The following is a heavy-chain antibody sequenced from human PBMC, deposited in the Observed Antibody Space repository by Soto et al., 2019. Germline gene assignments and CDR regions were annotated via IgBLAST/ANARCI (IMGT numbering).Heavy chain of an antibody. D-gene: IGHD5-12*01. CDR1: GWSFSGYY. Sequence: SETLALTCAVYGWSFSGYYWSWIRQPPGKGLEWIGEINHSGSTNYNPSLKSRVTISVDTSKNQFSLKLSSVTAADTAVYYCARVTISYSGYDLAPRYYFDYWGQGTLVTV. V-gene: IGHV4-34*01. CDR2: INHSGST. CDR3: ARVTISYSGYDLAPRYYFDY. J-gene: IGHJ4*02.